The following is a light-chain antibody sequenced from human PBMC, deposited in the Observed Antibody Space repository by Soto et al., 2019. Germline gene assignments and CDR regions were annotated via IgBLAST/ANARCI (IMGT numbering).Light chain of an antibody. CDR1: QSISSN. Sequence: EIVMTQAPATLYVSPGDRATVSCRASQSISSNLAWYQHQPGQATRLLIYGPSTRATGIPDRFSCSGSGGEFTLSISNLQSEDFAVYYCQQYNNWPPYSFGQGTKLEIK. CDR3: QQYNNWPPYS. V-gene: IGKV3-15*01. CDR2: GPS. J-gene: IGKJ2*01.